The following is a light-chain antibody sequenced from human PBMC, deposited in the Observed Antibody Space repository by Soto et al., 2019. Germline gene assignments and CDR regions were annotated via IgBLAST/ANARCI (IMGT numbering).Light chain of an antibody. Sequence: EIVMTQSPLSLTVTPGEPASISCKSSQSLQHNNGNTLLDWYMQKPGQSRQLLIYLASRRAPGAPDRVSGSGSGTDFTLRISTVEADDAAIYYCMQALQTPRTFGQGTKLEI. CDR2: LAS. V-gene: IGKV2-28*01. CDR3: MQALQTPRT. J-gene: IGKJ1*01. CDR1: QSLQHNNGNTL.